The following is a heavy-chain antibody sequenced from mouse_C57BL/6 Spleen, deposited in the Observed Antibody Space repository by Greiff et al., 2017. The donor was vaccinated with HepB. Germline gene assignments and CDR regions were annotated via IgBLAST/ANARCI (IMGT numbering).Heavy chain of an antibody. V-gene: IGHV3-6*01. CDR3: ARDGDYVFDY. Sequence: EVKLEESGPGLVKPSQSLSLTCSVTGYSITSGYYWNWIRQFPGNELEWMGYISYDGSNNYNPSLKNRISITRDTSKNQFFLKLNSVTTEDTATYYCARDGDYVFDYWGQGTTLTVSS. CDR2: ISYDGSN. CDR1: GYSITSGYY. J-gene: IGHJ2*01. D-gene: IGHD2-4*01.